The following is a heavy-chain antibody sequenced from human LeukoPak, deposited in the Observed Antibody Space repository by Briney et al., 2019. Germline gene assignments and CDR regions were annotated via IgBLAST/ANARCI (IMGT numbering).Heavy chain of an antibody. V-gene: IGHV1-24*01. CDR2: FDPEDGET. Sequence: ASVKVSCKVSGYTLTELSMHWVRQAPGKGLEWMGGFDPEDGETIYAQKFQGRVTMTEDTSTDTAYMELSSLRSEDTAVYYRATGMYYYDSSGFDYWGQGTLVTVSS. J-gene: IGHJ4*02. CDR1: GYTLTELS. CDR3: ATGMYYYDSSGFDY. D-gene: IGHD3-22*01.